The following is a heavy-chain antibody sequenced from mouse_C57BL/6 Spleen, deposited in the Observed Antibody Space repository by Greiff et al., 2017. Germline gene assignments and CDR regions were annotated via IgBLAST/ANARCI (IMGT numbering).Heavy chain of an antibody. V-gene: IGHV14-4*01. J-gene: IGHJ2*01. D-gene: IGHD1-1*01. CDR3: TTAYYYGSSHPFDY. Sequence: VQLQQSGAELVRPGASVKLSCTASGFNIKDDYMHWVKQRPEQGLEWIGWIDPENGDTEYASKFQGKATITADTSSNTAYLQLSSLTSEDTAVYYCTTAYYYGSSHPFDYWGQGTTLTVSS. CDR2: IDPENGDT. CDR1: GFNIKDDY.